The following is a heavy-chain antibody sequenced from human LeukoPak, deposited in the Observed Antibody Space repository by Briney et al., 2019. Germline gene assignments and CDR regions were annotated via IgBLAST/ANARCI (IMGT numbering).Heavy chain of an antibody. CDR2: IDSNSASI. V-gene: IGHV3-21*01. J-gene: IGHJ6*02. CDR3: ARDRVVVVPGYQNYYYHGMDV. Sequence: GGSLRLSCAASGFTFSTYSMHWVRQAPGKGLEWVSSIDSNSASIYYADSVKGRFTISRDNAKNSLYLQMNSLRAEDTAVYYCARDRVVVVPGYQNYYYHGMDVWGQGTTVTVSS. CDR1: GFTFSTYS. D-gene: IGHD2-2*01.